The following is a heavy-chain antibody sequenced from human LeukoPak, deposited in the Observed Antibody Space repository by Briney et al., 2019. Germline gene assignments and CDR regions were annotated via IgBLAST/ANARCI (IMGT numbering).Heavy chain of an antibody. Sequence: SETLSLTCTVSGGSISSYYWSWIRQPPGKGLEWIGYIQNTGSTNYNPSLKSRVTISVDTSKNQFSLKLSSVTAADTAVYYCARGDYGDYYFDYWGQGTLVTVSS. J-gene: IGHJ4*02. CDR2: IQNTGST. D-gene: IGHD4-17*01. CDR3: ARGDYGDYYFDY. V-gene: IGHV4-59*01. CDR1: GGSISSYY.